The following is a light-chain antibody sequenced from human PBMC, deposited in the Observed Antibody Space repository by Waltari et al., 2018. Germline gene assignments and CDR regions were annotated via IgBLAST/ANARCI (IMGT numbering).Light chain of an antibody. J-gene: IGKJ5*01. V-gene: IGKV1-9*01. CDR3: QQSNNYPIT. CDR2: TAS. Sequence: DIQLTQSPSSLSASVGDRVIITCRTRQGISNHLAWYQQKPGKAPKVLIYTASNLQSGGPSRFSGRGSGTEFNLTISSLQPEDFAAYYCQQSNNYPITFGQGTRLEI. CDR1: QGISNH.